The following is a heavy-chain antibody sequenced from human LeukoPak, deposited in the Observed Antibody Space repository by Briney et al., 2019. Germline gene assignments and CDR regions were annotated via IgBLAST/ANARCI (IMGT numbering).Heavy chain of an antibody. CDR2: IYSGGST. V-gene: IGHV3-53*01. D-gene: IGHD6-19*01. CDR1: GFTVSSNY. Sequence: GGSLRLSCAASGFTVSSNYMSWVRQAPGKGLEWVSAIYSGGSTYYADSVKGRFTISRDNSKNTLYLQMNSLRAEDAAVYYCAKVTGTRIFDYWGQGTLVTVSS. J-gene: IGHJ4*02. CDR3: AKVTGTRIFDY.